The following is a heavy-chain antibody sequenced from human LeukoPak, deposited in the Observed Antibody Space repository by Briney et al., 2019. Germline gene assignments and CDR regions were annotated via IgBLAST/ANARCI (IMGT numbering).Heavy chain of an antibody. Sequence: SETLSLTCTVSGASISSYYWSWIRQPPGKGLEWIGDIYYSGSIKYNPSLKSRVTMSVDTSKNQFPLKLSSVTAADTANYYCARENPSGYYNRPIDYWGQGTLVTVSS. D-gene: IGHD3-22*01. CDR3: ARENPSGYYNRPIDY. CDR1: GASISSYY. CDR2: IYYSGSI. J-gene: IGHJ4*02. V-gene: IGHV4-59*01.